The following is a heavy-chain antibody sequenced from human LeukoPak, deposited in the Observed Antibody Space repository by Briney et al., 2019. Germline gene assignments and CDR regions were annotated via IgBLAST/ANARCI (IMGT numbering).Heavy chain of an antibody. D-gene: IGHD2/OR15-2a*01. CDR2: VKSDGSST. CDR1: GFTFSIYA. Sequence: GGSLSLSCAASGFTFSIYATHWVRQAPGKGLVWVSRVKSDGSSTSYADSVKGRFTISRDNARNTLYLQMNSLRAEGTAVYYCARDGFLGPVTAYLDYWGQGTPVTVSS. CDR3: ARDGFLGPVTAYLDY. J-gene: IGHJ4*02. V-gene: IGHV3-74*01.